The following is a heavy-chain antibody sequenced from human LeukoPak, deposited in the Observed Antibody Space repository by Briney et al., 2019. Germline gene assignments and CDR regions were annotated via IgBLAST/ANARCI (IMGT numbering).Heavy chain of an antibody. CDR2: ISRSGDAL. CDR1: GFTFDSYE. J-gene: IGHJ4*02. V-gene: IGHV3-48*03. CDR3: AREEATSGGDCYDY. D-gene: IGHD2-15*01. Sequence: GGSLRLSCAASGFTFDSYEFNWVRQAPGKGLEWVSYISRSGDALYYAPSVRGRFAMSRDNAKSSLFLQMNSLRAEDTAVYYCAREEATSGGDCYDYWGQGTLVTVSS.